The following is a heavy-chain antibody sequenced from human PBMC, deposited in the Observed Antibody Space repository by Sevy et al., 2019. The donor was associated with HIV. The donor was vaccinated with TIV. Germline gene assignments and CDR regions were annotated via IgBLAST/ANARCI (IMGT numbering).Heavy chain of an antibody. V-gene: IGHV6-1*01. CDR3: ARESRWFFFHFDY. J-gene: IGHJ4*02. D-gene: IGHD3-10*01. CDR2: TYYKSKWYN. CDR1: GDSVSTYSAA. Sequence: SQTLSLTCAISGDSVSTYSAAWNWIRQSPSRGLEWLGRTYYKSKWYNDYALSVKSRISINPDTPKNQISLQLNSVTPEDTAVYYCARESRWFFFHFDYWGQGPLVTVSS.